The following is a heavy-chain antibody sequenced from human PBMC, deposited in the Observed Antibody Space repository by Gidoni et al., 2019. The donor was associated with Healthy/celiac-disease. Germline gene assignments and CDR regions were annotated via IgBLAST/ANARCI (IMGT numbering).Heavy chain of an antibody. CDR1: GFTFRRSG. V-gene: IGHV3-30*02. Sequence: VPPVESGGGVVQPGGSLSISCASSGFTFRRSGMHWVRQAPGTGLEWVAFIRYDGSNKYYADSVKGRLTISRDNSKNTLYLQMNSLRAEDTAVYYCAKDLPGYCSGGSCPTTDDYWGQGTLVTVSS. CDR2: IRYDGSNK. CDR3: AKDLPGYCSGGSCPTTDDY. J-gene: IGHJ4*02. D-gene: IGHD2-15*01.